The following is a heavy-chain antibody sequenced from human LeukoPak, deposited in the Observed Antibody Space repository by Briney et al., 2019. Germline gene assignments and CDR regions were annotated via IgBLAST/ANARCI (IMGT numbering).Heavy chain of an antibody. J-gene: IGHJ2*01. V-gene: IGHV3-7*01. Sequence: GGSLRLSCAASGFTFTRYWMSWVRQAPGKGLEWVANINQDGSEQFYVDSVKGRFTISRDNTKNSLYLQMNSLRVEDTALYYCAKDGTDWYSDVWGPGILVTVSS. CDR1: GFTFTRYW. CDR2: INQDGSEQ. CDR3: AKDGTDWYSDV. D-gene: IGHD6-13*01.